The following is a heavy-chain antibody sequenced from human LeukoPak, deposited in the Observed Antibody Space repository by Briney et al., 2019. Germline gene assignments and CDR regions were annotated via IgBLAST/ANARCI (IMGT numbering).Heavy chain of an antibody. V-gene: IGHV3-48*01. CDR2: ISSSSSTI. CDR1: GFTFSSYS. Sequence: GGSLRLSCAASGFTFSSYSMNWVRQAPGKGLEWVSYISSSSSTIYYADSVKGRFTISRDNSKNTLYLQMNSLRAEDTAVYYCARDLGFWSGRGDYWGQGTLVTVSS. CDR3: ARDLGFWSGRGDY. D-gene: IGHD3-3*01. J-gene: IGHJ4*02.